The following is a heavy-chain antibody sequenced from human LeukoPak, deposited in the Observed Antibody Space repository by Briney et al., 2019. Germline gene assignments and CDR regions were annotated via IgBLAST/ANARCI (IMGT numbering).Heavy chain of an antibody. V-gene: IGHV4-31*03. CDR1: GGSISRGGYH. CDR3: ARGVTTRSYYYNMDV. J-gene: IGHJ6*03. CDR2: IYYSGST. Sequence: PSETLSLTCTVSGGSISRGGYHWSWIRQHPGKGLEWIGYIYYSGSTYYNPSLKSRVTISVDTSKNQFSLKLSSVTAADTAVYYCARGVTTRSYYYNMDVWGKGTTVTVPS. D-gene: IGHD3-22*01.